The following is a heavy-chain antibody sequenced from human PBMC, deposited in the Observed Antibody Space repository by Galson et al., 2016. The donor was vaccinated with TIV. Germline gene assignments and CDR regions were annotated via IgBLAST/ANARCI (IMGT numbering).Heavy chain of an antibody. Sequence: SLRLSCAASGFTFSSYGMNWVRRAPGKGLEWVAFISYDGSDKSYADSVKGRFTISKDKSKTTLFMQTNSLRAEDTAVYYCVKVFDSYYFDYWGQGTLVTVSS. J-gene: IGHJ4*02. CDR3: VKVFDSYYFDY. V-gene: IGHV3-30*18. CDR1: GFTFSSYG. CDR2: ISYDGSDK. D-gene: IGHD3-9*01.